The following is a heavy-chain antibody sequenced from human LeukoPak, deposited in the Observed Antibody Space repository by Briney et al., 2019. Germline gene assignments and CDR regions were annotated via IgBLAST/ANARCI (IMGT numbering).Heavy chain of an antibody. CDR2: INHSGST. Sequence: SETLSLTRAVYGGSFSGYYWSCIRHPPGKGMEWIGEINHSGSTNYNPSLKSRVTISVDTSKNQFSLKLSSVTAAGTAVYYCARTISYWSLRYFDWFDYWGQGTLVTVSS. V-gene: IGHV4-34*01. J-gene: IGHJ4*02. CDR1: GGSFSGYY. CDR3: ARTISYWSLRYFDWFDY. D-gene: IGHD3-9*01.